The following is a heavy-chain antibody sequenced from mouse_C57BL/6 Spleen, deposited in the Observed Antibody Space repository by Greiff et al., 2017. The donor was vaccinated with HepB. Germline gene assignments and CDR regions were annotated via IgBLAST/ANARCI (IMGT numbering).Heavy chain of an antibody. CDR3: ARDHYSNYGWFAY. CDR1: GFTFSSYA. D-gene: IGHD2-5*01. Sequence: EVKLMESGGGLVKPGGSLKLSCAASGFTFSSYAMSWVRQTPEKRLEWVATISDGGSYTYYPDNVKGRFTISRDNAKNNLYLQMSHLKSEDTAMYYCARDHYSNYGWFAYWGQGTLVTVSA. V-gene: IGHV5-4*01. J-gene: IGHJ3*01. CDR2: ISDGGSYT.